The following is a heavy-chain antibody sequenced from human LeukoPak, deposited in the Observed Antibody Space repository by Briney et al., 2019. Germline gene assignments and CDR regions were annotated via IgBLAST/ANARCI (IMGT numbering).Heavy chain of an antibody. CDR3: TRALCSGGSCQPLGDY. J-gene: IGHJ4*02. V-gene: IGHV3-73*01. CDR2: IRSKANSYAT. D-gene: IGHD2-15*01. CDR1: GFTFSGSA. Sequence: GGSLRLSCAASGFTFSGSAMHWVRQASGKGLEWVGRIRSKANSYATAYAASVKGRFTISRDDSKNTAYLQMNSLKTEDTAVYYCTRALCSGGSCQPLGDYWGQGTLVTVSP.